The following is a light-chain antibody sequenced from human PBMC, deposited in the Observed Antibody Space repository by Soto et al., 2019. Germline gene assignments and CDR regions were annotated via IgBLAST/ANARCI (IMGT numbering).Light chain of an antibody. CDR3: HSHTTTNSLV. V-gene: IGLV2-11*01. CDR2: EVS. J-gene: IGLJ1*01. Sequence: QSALTQPRSVSGSPGQSVTISCTGTCSAVGGYTYVSWHQQHPGKAPKLIIYEVSHRPSGVSDRFSGSKSGDTASLTISGLQADDEASYYCHSHTTTNSLVFGTGTKLTVL. CDR1: CSAVGGYTY.